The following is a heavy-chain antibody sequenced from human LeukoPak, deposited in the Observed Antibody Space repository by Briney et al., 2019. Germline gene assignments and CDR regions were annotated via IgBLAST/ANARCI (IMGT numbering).Heavy chain of an antibody. CDR1: GFILSTFA. CDR3: ARLYGTSASCYWTNYYYYMDV. CDR2: ICASDGYT. D-gene: IGHD2-2*01. V-gene: IGHV3-23*01. J-gene: IGHJ6*03. Sequence: GGSLRLSCVASGFILSTFAMSWVRQSPEKGLEWVSAICASDGYTYHADSVKGRFTISRDNSENILYLHMNSLRADDTAVYYCARLYGTSASCYWTNYYYYMDVWGKGTTVTISS.